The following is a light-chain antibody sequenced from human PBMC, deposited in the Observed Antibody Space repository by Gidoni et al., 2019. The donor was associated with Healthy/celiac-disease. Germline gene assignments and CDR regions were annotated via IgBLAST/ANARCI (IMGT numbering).Light chain of an antibody. CDR1: SSDVGDYNL. V-gene: IGLV2-23*01. CDR2: EGS. J-gene: IGLJ2*01. CDR3: CSCAGTKV. Sequence: QSALTQPASVSGSPGQSITISCTGTSSDVGDYNLVSWYQQHPGKAPKLIIYEGSKRPSGVSNRFSASESGDTASLTISGLQAEDEADYYCCSCAGTKVFGGGTKLTVL.